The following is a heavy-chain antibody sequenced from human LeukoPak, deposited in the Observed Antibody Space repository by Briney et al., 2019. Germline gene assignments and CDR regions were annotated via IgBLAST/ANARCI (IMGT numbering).Heavy chain of an antibody. Sequence: PGGSLRLSCAASGFTFSSYSMNWVRQAPGKGLEWVSSISSSSSYIYYAGSVKGRFTISRDNAKNSLYLQMNSLRAEDTAVYYCARAGGYSNYAFDYWGQGTLVTVSS. J-gene: IGHJ4*02. CDR1: GFTFSSYS. V-gene: IGHV3-21*01. D-gene: IGHD4-11*01. CDR3: ARAGGYSNYAFDY. CDR2: ISSSSSYI.